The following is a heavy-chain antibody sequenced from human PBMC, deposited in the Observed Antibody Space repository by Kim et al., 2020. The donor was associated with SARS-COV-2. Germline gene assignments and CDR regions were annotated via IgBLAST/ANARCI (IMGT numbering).Heavy chain of an antibody. Sequence: SETLSLTCTVSGGSISSYYWSWIRQPPGKGLEWIGYIYYSGSTNYNPSLKSRVTISVDTSKNQFSLKLSSVTAADTAVYYCARASGISAAGTASWFDPWGQGTLVTVSS. CDR1: GGSISSYY. D-gene: IGHD6-13*01. CDR2: IYYSGST. CDR3: ARASGISAAGTASWFDP. V-gene: IGHV4-59*13. J-gene: IGHJ5*02.